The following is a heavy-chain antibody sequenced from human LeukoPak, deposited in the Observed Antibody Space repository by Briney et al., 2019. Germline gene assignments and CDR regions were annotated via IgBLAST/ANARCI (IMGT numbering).Heavy chain of an antibody. Sequence: GGSLRLSCAASGFAFGSYAMSWVRRAPGKGLEWVANIRQDGNEKYFADSVKGRFTISRDNAKNSLFLQVNSLRAEDTAVYYCARDRTGAGLDYWGQGTLVTVSS. CDR1: GFAFGSYA. J-gene: IGHJ4*02. CDR3: ARDRTGAGLDY. CDR2: IRQDGNEK. D-gene: IGHD1-14*01. V-gene: IGHV3-7*03.